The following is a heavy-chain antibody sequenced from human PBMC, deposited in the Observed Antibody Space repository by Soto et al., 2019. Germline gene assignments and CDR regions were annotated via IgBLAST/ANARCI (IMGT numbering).Heavy chain of an antibody. V-gene: IGHV3-11*01. CDR2: FCQSGSTT. D-gene: IGHD4-4*01. J-gene: IGHJ5*02. CDR1: GFDSSDYS. CDR3: ARVTRYAYSNYDWRDP. Sequence: HVELLESGGGLVTPGGSLRLSCTASGFDSSDYSMSWSRQAPGKGLEWVSYFCQSGSTTYSADSVKGRFAGSRDDDKNSLYLQMGSLRVEDTAVYSGARVTRYAYSNYDWRDPWGQGTLVTVSS.